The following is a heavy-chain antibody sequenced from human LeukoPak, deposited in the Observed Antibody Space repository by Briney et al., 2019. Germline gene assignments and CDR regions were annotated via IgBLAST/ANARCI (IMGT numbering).Heavy chain of an antibody. J-gene: IGHJ1*01. Sequence: GGSLRLSCAASGFSFSSYAMTWVRQTPGKGLEWVAHINPDGRDTYYVDSVKGRFTISRDNAQNSMYLQMNSLRVEDTAVYYCTSWGDTTAEYFQRWGQGTLVTVSS. CDR1: GFSFSSYA. V-gene: IGHV3-7*01. CDR2: INPDGRDT. D-gene: IGHD2-21*02. CDR3: TSWGDTTAEYFQR.